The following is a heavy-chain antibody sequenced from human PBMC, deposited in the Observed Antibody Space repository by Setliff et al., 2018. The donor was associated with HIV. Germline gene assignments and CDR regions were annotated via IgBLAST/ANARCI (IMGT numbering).Heavy chain of an antibody. CDR1: GYSFISYG. CDR3: ARNSFPRAVTGTGPLFDY. D-gene: IGHD6-19*01. CDR2: ISAYTGDT. Sequence: ASVKVSCKASGYSFISYGISWVRQAPGQGLEWMGWISAYTGDTYSAQTLQGRVTMTTDTSTKTTYMEVRSLRSDDTAVYYCARNSFPRAVTGTGPLFDYWGQGTLVTVSS. J-gene: IGHJ4*02. V-gene: IGHV1-18*01.